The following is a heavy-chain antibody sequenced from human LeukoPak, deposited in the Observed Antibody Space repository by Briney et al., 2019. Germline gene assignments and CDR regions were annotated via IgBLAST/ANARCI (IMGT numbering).Heavy chain of an antibody. D-gene: IGHD1-1*01. J-gene: IGHJ4*02. Sequence: PGGSLRLSCAASGFTFTSYAMHWVRQAPGKGLEWVAVISYDGTNKYYADSVKGRFTISRDNSKNTLYLQMNSLRAEDTAVYSCARMVWNDEESGVWGQGTLVTVSS. CDR2: ISYDGTNK. CDR1: GFTFTSYA. V-gene: IGHV3-30*04. CDR3: ARMVWNDEESGV.